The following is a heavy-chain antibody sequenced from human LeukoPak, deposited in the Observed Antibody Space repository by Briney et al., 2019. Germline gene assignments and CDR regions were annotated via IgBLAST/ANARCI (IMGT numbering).Heavy chain of an antibody. Sequence: ASVKVSCKASGYTFTSYYMHWVRQAPGQGLEWMGIINPSGGSTSYAQKFQGRVTMTRDMSTSTVYKELSSLRSEDTAVYYCARGQSSTSHPGAFDYWGQGTLVTVSS. V-gene: IGHV1-46*01. J-gene: IGHJ4*02. CDR1: GYTFTSYY. CDR2: INPSGGST. D-gene: IGHD2-2*01. CDR3: ARGQSSTSHPGAFDY.